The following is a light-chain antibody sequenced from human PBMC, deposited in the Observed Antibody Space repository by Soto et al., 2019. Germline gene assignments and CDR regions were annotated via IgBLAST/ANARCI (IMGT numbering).Light chain of an antibody. CDR1: TSSDF. V-gene: IGLV1-51*01. CDR2: DTN. Sequence: QSVLTQPPSVSAAPGQTVTISCSGSTSSDFVSWYQQLPGTAPKLLIYDTNKRPSGIPDRFSGSKSGTSATLDITGLQTGDEADYYCGTWDSGLSPVVFGGGTKVTVL. CDR3: GTWDSGLSPVV. J-gene: IGLJ2*01.